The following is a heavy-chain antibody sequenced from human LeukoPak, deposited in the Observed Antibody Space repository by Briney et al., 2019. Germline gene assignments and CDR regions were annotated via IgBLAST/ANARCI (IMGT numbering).Heavy chain of an antibody. CDR2: ISGSGGST. J-gene: IGHJ4*02. Sequence: GGSLGLSCAASGFTFSSYAMSWVRQAPGKGLEWVSAISGSGGSTYYEDSVKGRFTISRDDSKNTLYLQMNSLRAEDTAVYYCAKALLNGIFDYWGQGTLVTVSS. V-gene: IGHV3-23*01. CDR3: AKALLNGIFDY. CDR1: GFTFSSYA.